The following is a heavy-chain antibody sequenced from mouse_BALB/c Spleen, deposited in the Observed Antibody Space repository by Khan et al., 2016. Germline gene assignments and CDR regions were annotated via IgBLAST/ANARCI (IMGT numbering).Heavy chain of an antibody. D-gene: IGHD1-1*01. CDR2: ITYSGST. CDR3: ARDYDGSSFFDY. V-gene: IGHV3-2*02. Sequence: EVQLQESGPGLVKPSQSLSLTCTVTDYSITSDYAWNWIRQFPGNKLEWMGYITYSGSTRYNPSLKSRISFTRDTSKNPFFLQLNTVTTEDTATDYCARDYDGSSFFDYWGQGTTLTVSS. CDR1: DYSITSDYA. J-gene: IGHJ2*01.